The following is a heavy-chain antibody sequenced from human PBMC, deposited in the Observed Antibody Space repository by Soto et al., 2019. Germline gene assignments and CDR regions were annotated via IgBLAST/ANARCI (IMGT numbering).Heavy chain of an antibody. CDR3: ATTFGVAYNFDY. CDR1: GYTFTSYY. D-gene: IGHD3-3*01. J-gene: IGHJ4*02. CDR2: INPSGGST. Sequence: ASVKVSCKASGYTFTSYYIHWVRQAPGQGLEWMGIINPSGGSTSYAQKFQGRVTMTRDTSTSTVYMELSSLRSEDTAVYYCATTFGVAYNFDYWGQGTLVTVSS. V-gene: IGHV1-46*01.